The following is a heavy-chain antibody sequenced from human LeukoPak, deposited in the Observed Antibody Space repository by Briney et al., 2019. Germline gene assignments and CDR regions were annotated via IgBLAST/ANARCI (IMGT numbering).Heavy chain of an antibody. Sequence: SVKVSCRASGGTFSSYAISWVRQAPGQGLEWMGRIIPILGIANYAQKFQGRVTITADKSTSTAYMELSSLRSEDTAVYYCARTPESVAGTRYYLDYWGQGTLVTVSS. D-gene: IGHD6-19*01. J-gene: IGHJ4*02. V-gene: IGHV1-69*04. CDR3: ARTPESVAGTRYYLDY. CDR2: IIPILGIA. CDR1: GGTFSSYA.